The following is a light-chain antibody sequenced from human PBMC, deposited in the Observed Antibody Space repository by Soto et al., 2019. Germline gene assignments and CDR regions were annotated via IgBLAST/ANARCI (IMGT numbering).Light chain of an antibody. CDR3: LQDYNYPRT. J-gene: IGKJ1*01. CDR1: QGIRND. Sequence: AIQMTQSPSSLSASVGDRVTITCRASQGIRNDLGWYQDKPGKAPNLLIYAASNLQAGVPSRFSGNGSGTDFTLTISSLQPEDFATYYCLQDYNYPRTFGQGTKVEIK. V-gene: IGKV1-6*01. CDR2: AAS.